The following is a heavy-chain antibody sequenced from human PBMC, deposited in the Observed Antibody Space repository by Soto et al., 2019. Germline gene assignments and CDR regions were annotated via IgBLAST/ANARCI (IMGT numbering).Heavy chain of an antibody. Sequence: PGGSLRLSCAASGFIISNYEMNWVRQAPGKGLEWVSDINSGGSSMYYADSVKGRFIISRDNTKNSLYLQMNSLRAEDTAVYYCARSGTRFDYWGQGTLVTVSS. D-gene: IGHD2-2*01. V-gene: IGHV3-48*03. CDR2: INSGGSSM. CDR1: GFIISNYE. J-gene: IGHJ4*02. CDR3: ARSGTRFDY.